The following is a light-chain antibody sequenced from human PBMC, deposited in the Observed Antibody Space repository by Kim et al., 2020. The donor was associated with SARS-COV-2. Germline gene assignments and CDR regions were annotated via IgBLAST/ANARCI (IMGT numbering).Light chain of an antibody. J-gene: IGKJ1*01. Sequence: SPGERATLSCRASQSVSSSYLAWYQQKPGQAPRLLIYGASSRATGIPVRFSGSGSGTDFTLTISRLEPEDFAVYYCQHYGSSLWTFGQGTKVDIK. V-gene: IGKV3-20*01. CDR2: GAS. CDR3: QHYGSSLWT. CDR1: QSVSSSY.